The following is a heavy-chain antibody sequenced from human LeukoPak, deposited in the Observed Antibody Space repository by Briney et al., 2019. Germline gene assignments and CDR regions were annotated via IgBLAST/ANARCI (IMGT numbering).Heavy chain of an antibody. J-gene: IGHJ3*02. V-gene: IGHV3-15*01. D-gene: IGHD3-10*01. CDR2: IKSKTDGGTT. CDR1: GFTFSNAW. CDR3: TTTMVRGDVDAFDI. Sequence: GGSLRLSCAASGFTFSNAWMSWVRQAPGKGLEWVGRIKSKTDGGTTDYAAPVKGRFTISRGDSKNTLYLQMNSLKTEDTAVYYCTTTMVRGDVDAFDIWGQGTMVTVSS.